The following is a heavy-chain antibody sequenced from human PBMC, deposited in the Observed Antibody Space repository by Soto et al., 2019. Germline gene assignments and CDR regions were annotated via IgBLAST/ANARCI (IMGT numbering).Heavy chain of an antibody. CDR1: GYTFTNYG. V-gene: IGHV1-18*04. CDR2: ISAYNGKT. D-gene: IGHD1-7*01. CDR3: ARGGWNYGPGAFDL. Sequence: QVQLVQSGPEVKTPGASVKVSCHASGYTFTNYGINWVRQAPGHGLECMAWISAYNGKTHHPPFVQDRVTMTTDTSTRTSYTELTSLRSDDTAVYYCARGGWNYGPGAFDLWGQGTMVTVSS. J-gene: IGHJ3*01.